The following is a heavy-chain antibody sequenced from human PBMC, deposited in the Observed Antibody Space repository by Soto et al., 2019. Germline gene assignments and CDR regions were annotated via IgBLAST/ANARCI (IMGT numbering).Heavy chain of an antibody. CDR2: INHSGST. Sequence: QVQLQQWGAGLLKPSETLSLTCAVYGGSFSGYYWSWIRQPPGKGLEWIGEINHSGSTNYNPSLKRRVTISVDTSKNQFSLKLSSVTAADTAVYYCARGAVEAVSHGTNYYYYGMDVWGQGTTVTVSS. CDR1: GGSFSGYY. CDR3: ARGAVEAVSHGTNYYYYGMDV. V-gene: IGHV4-34*01. J-gene: IGHJ6*02. D-gene: IGHD2-8*01.